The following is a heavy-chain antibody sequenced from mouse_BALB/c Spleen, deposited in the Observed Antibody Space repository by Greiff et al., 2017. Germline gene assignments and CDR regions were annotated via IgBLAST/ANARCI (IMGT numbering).Heavy chain of an antibody. Sequence: EVQLVESGPGLVKPSQSLSLTCSVTGYSITSGYYWNWIRQFPGNKLEWMGYISYDGSNNYNPSLKNRISITRDTSKNQFFLKLNSVTTEDTATYYCARGGIYYGPFDYWGQGTTLTVSS. V-gene: IGHV3-6*02. D-gene: IGHD2-1*01. CDR2: ISYDGSN. CDR1: GYSITSGYY. J-gene: IGHJ2*01. CDR3: ARGGIYYGPFDY.